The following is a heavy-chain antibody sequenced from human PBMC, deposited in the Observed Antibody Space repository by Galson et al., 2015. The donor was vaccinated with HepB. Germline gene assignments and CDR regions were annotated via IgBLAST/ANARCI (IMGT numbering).Heavy chain of an antibody. J-gene: IGHJ6*02. D-gene: IGHD3-10*01. CDR3: ARGPSFLRGVDCGMDV. CDR1: GFTFSTYD. CDR2: TSFDENNK. Sequence: SLRLSCAASGFTFSTYDIHWVRQVPGKGLEWLAVTSFDENNKNYADSVKGRFSISRDNSTDTVFLQMNGLRAEDTAVYYCARGPSFLRGVDCGMDVWGQGTTVTVSS. V-gene: IGHV3-30*03.